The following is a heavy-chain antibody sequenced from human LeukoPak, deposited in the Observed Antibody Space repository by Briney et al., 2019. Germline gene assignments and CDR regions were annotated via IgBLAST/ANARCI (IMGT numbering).Heavy chain of an antibody. CDR3: ARDRGSYFDY. V-gene: IGHV4-59*11. CDR1: GGSISSHY. CDR2: IYYSGST. D-gene: IGHD1-26*01. Sequence: ETLSLTCTVSGGSISSHYWSWIRQPPGKGLEWIGYIYYSGSTNYNPSLKSRVTISVDTSKNQFSLKLSSVTAADTAVYYCARDRGSYFDYWGQGTLVTVSS. J-gene: IGHJ4*02.